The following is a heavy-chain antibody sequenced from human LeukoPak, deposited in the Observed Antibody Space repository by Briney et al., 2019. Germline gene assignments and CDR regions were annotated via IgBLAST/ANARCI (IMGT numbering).Heavy chain of an antibody. CDR1: GYSFTSYW. Sequence: GESLKISCKGSGYSFTSYWIGWVRQMPGKGLEWMGIIYPGYSDTRYSPSFQGQVTISADKSISTAYLQWSSLKASDTAMYYCARAVKVFAVARGLDYWGQGTLVTVSS. J-gene: IGHJ4*02. CDR2: IYPGYSDT. CDR3: ARAVKVFAVARGLDY. V-gene: IGHV5-51*01. D-gene: IGHD3-3*01.